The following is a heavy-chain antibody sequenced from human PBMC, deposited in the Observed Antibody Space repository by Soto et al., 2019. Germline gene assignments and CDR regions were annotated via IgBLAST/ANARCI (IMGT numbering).Heavy chain of an antibody. J-gene: IGHJ5*02. V-gene: IGHV4-30-4*01. D-gene: IGHD3-3*01. CDR3: ARGRTNYDFWSGYFSGSWFDP. Sequence: PSETLSLTCIVSGASVRSGDYYWSCIRQAPGKGLEWIGYIYNSGGSYYNPSLKGRLTISIDTSKNQFSLKLNSVTAADTAVYYCARGRTNYDFWSGYFSGSWFDPWGQGTLVTVSS. CDR2: IYNSGGS. CDR1: GASVRSGDYY.